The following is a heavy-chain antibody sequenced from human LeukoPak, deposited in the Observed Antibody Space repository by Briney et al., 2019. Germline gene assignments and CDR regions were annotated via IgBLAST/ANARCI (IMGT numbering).Heavy chain of an antibody. CDR2: ISYDGSNK. CDR1: GFTFSSYA. Sequence: GRSLRLSCAASGFTFSSYAMHWVRQAPGKGLEWVAVISYDGSNKYYADSVKGRFTISRDNSKNTLYLQMNSLRAEDTAVYYCAKDSGITTRVHYFDYWGQGTLVTVSS. V-gene: IGHV3-30-3*01. CDR3: AKDSGITTRVHYFDY. J-gene: IGHJ4*02. D-gene: IGHD3-10*01.